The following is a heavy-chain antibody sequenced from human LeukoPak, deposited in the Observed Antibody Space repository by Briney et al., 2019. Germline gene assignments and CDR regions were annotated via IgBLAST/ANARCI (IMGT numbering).Heavy chain of an antibody. J-gene: IGHJ4*02. Sequence: ASVKVSCKASGYTFNSYYMHWVRQAPGQGLEWMGIINPSSGSTSYAQNFQGRVTMTGDTYSSTVYMELSSLRSEDTAVYYCARGYTYGDYWGQGTLVTVSS. CDR3: ARGYTYGDY. V-gene: IGHV1-46*02. CDR1: GYTFNSYY. CDR2: INPSSGST. D-gene: IGHD5-18*01.